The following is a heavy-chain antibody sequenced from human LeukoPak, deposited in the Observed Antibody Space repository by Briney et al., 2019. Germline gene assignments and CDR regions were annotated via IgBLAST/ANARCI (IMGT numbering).Heavy chain of an antibody. CDR2: IYYSGHT. CDR3: ARGPFRRGEMASY. J-gene: IGHJ4*02. CDR1: GGSISSYY. D-gene: IGHD5-24*01. Sequence: SETLSLTCTVSGGSISSYYWSWIRQPPGKGLEWIGYIYYSGHTNYNPSLKSRVTISVDTSKNQFSLKLRSVTAADTAVYYCARGPFRRGEMASYWGQGTLVTVSS. V-gene: IGHV4-59*12.